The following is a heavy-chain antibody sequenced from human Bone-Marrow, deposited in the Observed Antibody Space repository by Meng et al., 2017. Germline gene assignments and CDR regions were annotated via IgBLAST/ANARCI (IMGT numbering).Heavy chain of an antibody. CDR3: ARETLANYYDSSGYLQNWFDP. V-gene: IGHV4-39*07. Sequence: SETLSLTCTVSGGSIRTSSYFWGWIRQPPGKGLEWIGTIYYSGRTYDNPSLKSRVTISVDTSKNQFSLKLSSVTAADTAVYYCARETLANYYDSSGYLQNWFDPWGQGTLVTGSS. CDR1: GGSIRTSSYF. D-gene: IGHD3-22*01. J-gene: IGHJ5*02. CDR2: IYYSGRT.